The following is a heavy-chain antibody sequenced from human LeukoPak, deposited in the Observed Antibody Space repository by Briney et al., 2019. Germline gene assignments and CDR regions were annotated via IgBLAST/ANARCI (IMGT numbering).Heavy chain of an antibody. CDR2: ISYDGSNK. Sequence: GGSLRLSCAASGFTFSSYAMHWVRQAPGKGLEWVAVISYDGSNKYYADSVKGRFTISRDNSKNTLYLQMNSLRAEDTAVYYCAKDLLLPTPLDYWGQGTLVTVSS. V-gene: IGHV3-30-3*01. J-gene: IGHJ4*02. CDR1: GFTFSSYA. CDR3: AKDLLLPTPLDY.